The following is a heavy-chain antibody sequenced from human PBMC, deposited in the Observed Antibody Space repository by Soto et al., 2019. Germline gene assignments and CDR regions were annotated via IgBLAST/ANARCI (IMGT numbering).Heavy chain of an antibody. CDR2: INSDGSST. Sequence: EVQLVESGGGLVQPGGSLRLSCAASGFTFSSYWMHWVRQAPGKGLVWVSRINSDGSSTSYADSVKGRFTISRDNAKNTVYLQMNSLRAEDTAVYYCASPYMYSSGLYFYGMDVWGQGTTVTFSS. CDR3: ASPYMYSSGLYFYGMDV. V-gene: IGHV3-74*01. D-gene: IGHD6-19*01. CDR1: GFTFSSYW. J-gene: IGHJ6*02.